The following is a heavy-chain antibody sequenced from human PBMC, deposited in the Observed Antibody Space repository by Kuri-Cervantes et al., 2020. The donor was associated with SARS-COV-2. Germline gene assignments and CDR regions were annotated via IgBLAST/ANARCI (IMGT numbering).Heavy chain of an antibody. V-gene: IGHV1-58*02. D-gene: IGHD1-7*01. J-gene: IGHJ6*02. Sequence: SVKVSCKASGFTFTRSAMQWVRQARGQRLEGIGWIVVGSGNTNYAQKFQERVTITRDMSTSTAYMELSSLRSEDTAVYYCAAPITGTTDYYYYYGMDVWGQGTTVTVSS. CDR3: AAPITGTTDYYYYYGMDV. CDR2: IVVGSGNT. CDR1: GFTFTRSA.